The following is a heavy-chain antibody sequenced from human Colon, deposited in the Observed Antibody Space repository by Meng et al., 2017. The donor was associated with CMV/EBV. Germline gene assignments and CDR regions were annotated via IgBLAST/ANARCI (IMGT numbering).Heavy chain of an antibody. J-gene: IGHJ6*02. D-gene: IGHD1-26*01. V-gene: IGHV1-46*01. CDR2: INPSGGST. CDR3: ARDRIQGGSYYYYYGMDV. CDR1: GYTFTSYY. Sequence: ASAKVSCKASGYTFTSYYMHWVRQAPGQGLEWMGIINPSGGSTSYAQKFQGRVTMTRDTSTSTVYMELSSLRSEDTAVYYCARDRIQGGSYYYYYGMDVWGQGTTVTVSS.